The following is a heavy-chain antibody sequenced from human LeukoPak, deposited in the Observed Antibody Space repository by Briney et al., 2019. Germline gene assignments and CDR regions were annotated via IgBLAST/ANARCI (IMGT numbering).Heavy chain of an antibody. CDR1: GGSISSGGYS. D-gene: IGHD4-17*01. J-gene: IGHJ4*02. V-gene: IGHV4-30-2*01. Sequence: SETLSLTCAVSGGSISSGGYSWSWIRQPPGKGLEWIGYIYHSGSTYYNPSLKSRVTISADRSKNQFSLKLSSVTAADTAVYYCARGYGDFFIDYWGQGTLVTVSS. CDR3: ARGYGDFFIDY. CDR2: IYHSGST.